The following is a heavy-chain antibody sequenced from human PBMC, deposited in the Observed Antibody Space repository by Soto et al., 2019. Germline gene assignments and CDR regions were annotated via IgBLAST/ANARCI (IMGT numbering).Heavy chain of an antibody. V-gene: IGHV1-2*02. CDR2: INPNSGCT. J-gene: IGHJ6*02. D-gene: IGHD2-15*01. Sequence: QVQLVQSGAEVKKPGASVKVSCKASGYTFTGYYMHWVRQAPGQGLEWMGWINPNSGCTNYAQKFQDRVTMTRDTSISTAYMELSRLRSDVTAVYYCAREDIVALYYYYYGMDVWGQGTTVTVSS. CDR1: GYTFTGYY. CDR3: AREDIVALYYYYYGMDV.